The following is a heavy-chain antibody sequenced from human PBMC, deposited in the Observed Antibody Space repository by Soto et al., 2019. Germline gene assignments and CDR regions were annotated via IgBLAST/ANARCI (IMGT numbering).Heavy chain of an antibody. CDR2: IYYSGST. CDR3: ARLGGSSGWPACLYYYYGMDV. J-gene: IGHJ6*02. D-gene: IGHD6-19*01. V-gene: IGHV4-39*01. Sequence: SETLSLTCTVSGGSISSSSYYWGWIRQPPGKGLEWIGSIYYSGSTYYNPSLKSRVTISVDTSKNQFSLKLSSVTAADTAVYYCARLGGSSGWPACLYYYYGMDVWGQGTTVTVSS. CDR1: GGSISSSSYY.